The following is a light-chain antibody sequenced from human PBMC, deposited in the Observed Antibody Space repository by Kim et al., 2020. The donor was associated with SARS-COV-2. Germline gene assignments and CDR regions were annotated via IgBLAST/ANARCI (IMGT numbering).Light chain of an antibody. CDR1: QSISNS. V-gene: IGKV3-15*01. J-gene: IGKJ1*01. Sequence: SVSPGGRATLSCRASQSISNSLAWYQQKPGQAPRLVIFGASTRATGLPARFSGSGSGTEFTLTISSLQSEDFAVYYCHQYNDWPRTFGQGTKVEI. CDR2: GAS. CDR3: HQYNDWPRT.